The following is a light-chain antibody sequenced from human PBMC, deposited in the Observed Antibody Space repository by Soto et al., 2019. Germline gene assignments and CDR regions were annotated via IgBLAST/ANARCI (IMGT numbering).Light chain of an antibody. CDR1: QSVSSTY. J-gene: IGKJ2*01. Sequence: EIVLTQSPDTLSLSPGERATLSCRASQSVSSTYLAWYQQKPGQAPRLLIYGASTRATGIPDRFGGSGSGTNFTLTISRLESEDFAVYYCQQYGSSPPYTFDQGTKLEIK. CDR3: QQYGSSPPYT. CDR2: GAS. V-gene: IGKV3-20*01.